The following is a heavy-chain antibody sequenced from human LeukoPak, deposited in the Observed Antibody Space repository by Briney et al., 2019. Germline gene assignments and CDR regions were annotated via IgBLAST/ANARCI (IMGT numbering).Heavy chain of an antibody. CDR3: AGAPLYCSSTSCQEGYYYYYMDV. V-gene: IGHV4-59*01. CDR1: GGSISSYY. Sequence: PSETLSLTCTVSGGSISSYYWSWIRQPPGKGLEWIGYIYYSGSTNYNPSLKSRVTTSVDTSKNQFSLKLSSVTAADTAVYYCAGAPLYCSSTSCQEGYYYYYMDVWGKGTTVTVSS. J-gene: IGHJ6*03. D-gene: IGHD2-2*01. CDR2: IYYSGST.